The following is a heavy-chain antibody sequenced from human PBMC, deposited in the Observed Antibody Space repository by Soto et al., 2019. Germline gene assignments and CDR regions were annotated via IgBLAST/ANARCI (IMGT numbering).Heavy chain of an antibody. CDR3: ARDAGGGVGGEIISPHSCDY. CDR2: TTVGNGNT. CDR1: GYTFSNYA. J-gene: IGHJ4*02. D-gene: IGHD3-16*01. Sequence: QVQLVQSGAEVKKPGASVKVSCKASGYTFSNYAMHWIRQAPGQRPEWIGWTTVGNGNTKYSPKFQGRVSFTRDTSATTAYMQLTRLTSEDTAIYYCARDAGGGVGGEIISPHSCDYWGQGTWVTVSS. V-gene: IGHV1-3*01.